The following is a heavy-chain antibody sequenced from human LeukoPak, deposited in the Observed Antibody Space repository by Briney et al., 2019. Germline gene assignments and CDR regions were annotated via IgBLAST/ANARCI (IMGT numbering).Heavy chain of an antibody. CDR3: ARDLSGRYLAFDI. D-gene: IGHD1-26*01. Sequence: SETLSLTCTVSGGSISSYYWSWIRQPPGKGLEWIGYIYYSGSTNYNPSLKSRVTTSVDTSKNQFSLKLSSVSAADTAVYYCARDLSGRYLAFDIWGQGTMVTVSS. V-gene: IGHV4-59*01. CDR2: IYYSGST. J-gene: IGHJ3*02. CDR1: GGSISSYY.